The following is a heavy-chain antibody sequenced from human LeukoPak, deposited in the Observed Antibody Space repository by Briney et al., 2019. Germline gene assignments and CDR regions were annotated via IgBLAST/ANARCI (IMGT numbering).Heavy chain of an antibody. CDR3: ARGPYSYDSSGAFDI. D-gene: IGHD3-22*01. J-gene: IGHJ3*02. CDR2: IHYSGST. Sequence: PSETLSLTCIVSGGSISSTSYWGWIRQPPGKGLEWIGSIHYSGSTDYNPSLKSRVTISVDTSKNQFSLKLSSVTAADTAVYFCARGPYSYDSSGAFDIWGQGTMVTVSS. CDR1: GGSISSTSY. V-gene: IGHV4-39*01.